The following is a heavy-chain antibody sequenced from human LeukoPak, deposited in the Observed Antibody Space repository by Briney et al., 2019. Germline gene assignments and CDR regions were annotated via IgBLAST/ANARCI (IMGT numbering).Heavy chain of an antibody. CDR3: ARDERFCNGDNHYPDLGY. CDR2: INPNTGAT. Sequence: ASVKVSCKASVYTFTGYYMFWVRQAPGQGLEGMGWINPNTGATKYAQNFQGRVTLTRDTSIRTTFMELSSLRSDDTAFYYCARDERFCNGDNHYPDLGYWGQGTLVTVSS. V-gene: IGHV1-2*02. CDR1: VYTFTGYY. D-gene: IGHD2-15*01. J-gene: IGHJ4*02.